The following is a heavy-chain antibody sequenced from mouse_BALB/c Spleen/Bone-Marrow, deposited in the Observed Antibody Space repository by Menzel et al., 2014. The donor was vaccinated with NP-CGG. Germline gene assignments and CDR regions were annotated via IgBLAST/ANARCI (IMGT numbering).Heavy chain of an antibody. D-gene: IGHD1-1*01. CDR2: IDPANDNS. Sequence: EVQLQQSGAELVKPGASVKLSCAASGFNIKDTFIHWVKPRPEQGLEWIGSIDPANDNSKFDPKFQGKATLTADTSSNTAYLQLSSLTSEDTAVYFCTRNYVSHYFDYWGQGTTLTVSS. J-gene: IGHJ2*01. CDR1: GFNIKDTF. V-gene: IGHV14-3*02. CDR3: TRNYVSHYFDY.